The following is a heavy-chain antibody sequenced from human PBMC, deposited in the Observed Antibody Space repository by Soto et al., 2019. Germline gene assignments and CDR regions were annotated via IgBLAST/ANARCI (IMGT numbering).Heavy chain of an antibody. V-gene: IGHV4-61*01. CDR1: GGSVSIGTYY. CDR3: TRGGDAYKNGH. Sequence: QVQLQESGPGLVKPSETLSLTCTVPGGSVSIGTYYWSWIRQPPGKGLEWIGFIHYSGSTNYNPSRKGRVTTSVDTSKHQFSLKLTAVNAADTAGYYCTRGGDAYKNGHWGQGTLVTVYS. D-gene: IGHD2-21*01. J-gene: IGHJ4*02. CDR2: IHYSGST.